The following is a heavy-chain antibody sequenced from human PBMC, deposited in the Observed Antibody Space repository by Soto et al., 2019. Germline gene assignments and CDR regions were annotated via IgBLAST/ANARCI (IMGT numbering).Heavy chain of an antibody. CDR2: ITYDGNNK. J-gene: IGHJ4*02. D-gene: IGHD3-22*01. CDR3: ARDVYFHDSSGYYWGDYFDY. Sequence: QVHLVESGGGVVQPWGSLRLSCTASRFTFRTYTMHWVRQAPGKGLEWVALITYDGNNKYFADSVQGRFAISRDNSRNTLYLEMNNLRAEDMAVYYCARDVYFHDSSGYYWGDYFDYWGQGALVTVSS. CDR1: RFTFRTYT. V-gene: IGHV3-30*09.